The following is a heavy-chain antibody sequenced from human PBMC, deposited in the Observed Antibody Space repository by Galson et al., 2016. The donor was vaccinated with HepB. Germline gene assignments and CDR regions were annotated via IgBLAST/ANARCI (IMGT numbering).Heavy chain of an antibody. J-gene: IGHJ6*03. D-gene: IGHD6-13*01. Sequence: SVKVSCKASGGTFSSYAISWVRQAPGQGLEWMGGIIPIFGTANYAQKFQGRVTITADKSTSTAYMELSSLRSEDTAVYYWARAGSSSWLYYSYYMDVWGKGATVTVSS. V-gene: IGHV1-69*06. CDR2: IIPIFGTA. CDR1: GGTFSSYA. CDR3: ARAGSSSWLYYSYYMDV.